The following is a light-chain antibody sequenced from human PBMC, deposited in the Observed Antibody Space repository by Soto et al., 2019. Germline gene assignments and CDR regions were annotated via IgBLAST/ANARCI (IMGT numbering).Light chain of an antibody. CDR1: QSVSSY. Sequence: EIVLTQSPGTLSLSPGARATLSCRASQSVSSYLAWYQQKPGQAPRLLIYDASNRATGIPARFSGSGSGTDFTLTISSLEPEDFAVYYCQQHNNWLGFTFGPGTKVDIK. CDR2: DAS. J-gene: IGKJ3*01. CDR3: QQHNNWLGFT. V-gene: IGKV3-11*01.